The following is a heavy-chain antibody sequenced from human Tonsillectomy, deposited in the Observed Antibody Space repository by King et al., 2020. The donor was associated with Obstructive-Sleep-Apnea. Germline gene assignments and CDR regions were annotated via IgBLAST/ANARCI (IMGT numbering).Heavy chain of an antibody. J-gene: IGHJ4*02. Sequence: VQLVESGGGLVQPGGSLRLSCAASGFTFSDHYMDWVRQAPGKGLEWVGRTRNKANSYTTEYAASVKGRFTISRDDSKNSLYLQMNSLKTEDTAVYYCARVSYYDFWRAPRAGDYLDYWGQGTLVTVSS. CDR3: ARVSYYDFWRAPRAGDYLDY. D-gene: IGHD3-3*01. V-gene: IGHV3-72*01. CDR1: GFTFSDHY. CDR2: TRNKANSYTT.